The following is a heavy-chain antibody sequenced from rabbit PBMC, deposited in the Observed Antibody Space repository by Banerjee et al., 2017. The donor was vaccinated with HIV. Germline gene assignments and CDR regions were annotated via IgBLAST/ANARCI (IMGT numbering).Heavy chain of an antibody. V-gene: IGHV1S45*01. J-gene: IGHJ4*01. CDR1: GFDFSSNA. Sequence: QEQLKETGGGLVQPGGSLTLTCKASGFDFSSNAMCWVRQAPGKRPEWIACINTSSGNTVYATWAKGRFTISKTSSTTVTLQMTSLTAADTATYFCARDLAGVIGWNFNLWGQGTLVTVS. CDR3: ARDLAGVIGWNFNL. D-gene: IGHD4-1*01. CDR2: INTSSGNT.